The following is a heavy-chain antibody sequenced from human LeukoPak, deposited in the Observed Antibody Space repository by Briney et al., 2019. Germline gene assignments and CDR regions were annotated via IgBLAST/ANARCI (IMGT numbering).Heavy chain of an antibody. CDR1: GGSISSSSYY. CDR3: ARALYSSSWYYLDY. V-gene: IGHV4-39*01. J-gene: IGHJ4*02. Sequence: PSETLSLTCTVSGGSISSSSYYWGWIRQPPGKGLEWLGSIYYSGSTYYNPSLKSRVTISVDTSKNQFSLKLSSVTAADTAVYYCARALYSSSWYYLDYWGQGTLVTVSS. CDR2: IYYSGST. D-gene: IGHD6-13*01.